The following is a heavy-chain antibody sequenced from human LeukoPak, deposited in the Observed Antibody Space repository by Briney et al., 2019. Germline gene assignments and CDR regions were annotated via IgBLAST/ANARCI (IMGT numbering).Heavy chain of an antibody. CDR1: GGSISSYY. D-gene: IGHD2/OR15-2a*01. Sequence: SETLSLTCTVSGGSISSYYWSWIRQPPGKGLEWIGYIIYSGGTNYNPSLKSRVTISVDTSKNQFSLKLSSVTAADTAVYYCARGRSPVLPWGQGTLVTVSS. CDR3: ARGRSPVLP. J-gene: IGHJ4*02. V-gene: IGHV4-59*01. CDR2: IIYSGGT.